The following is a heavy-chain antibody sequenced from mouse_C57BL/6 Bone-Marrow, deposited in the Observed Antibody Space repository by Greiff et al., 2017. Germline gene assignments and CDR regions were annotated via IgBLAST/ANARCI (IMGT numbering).Heavy chain of an antibody. CDR2: ISSGSSTI. CDR1: GFTFSDYG. Sequence: EVQLQESGGGLVKPGGSLKLSCAASGFTFSDYGMHWVRQAPEKGLEWVAYISSGSSTIYYADTVKGRFTISSDNAKNTLFLQMTSLRSEDTAMYYCAKAYGNYSWFAYWGQGTLVTVSA. V-gene: IGHV5-17*01. CDR3: AKAYGNYSWFAY. J-gene: IGHJ3*01. D-gene: IGHD2-1*01.